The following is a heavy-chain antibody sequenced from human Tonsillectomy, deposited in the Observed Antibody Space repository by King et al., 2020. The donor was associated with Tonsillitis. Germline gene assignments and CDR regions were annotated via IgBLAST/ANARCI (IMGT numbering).Heavy chain of an antibody. CDR2: IIPMFGTT. J-gene: IGHJ4*02. CDR1: GGTFSDYA. CDR3: AREPSPESGYDLPTFDS. V-gene: IGHV1-69*01. Sequence: VQLVESGAEVKKPGSSVKVSCKASGGTFSDYAISWVRQAPGQGLEWMGGIIPMFGTTKYTQKFQGRVTITADESTSTTYMELNSLRSEDTAVYYCAREPSPESGYDLPTFDSWGQGTVVTVSS. D-gene: IGHD5-12*01.